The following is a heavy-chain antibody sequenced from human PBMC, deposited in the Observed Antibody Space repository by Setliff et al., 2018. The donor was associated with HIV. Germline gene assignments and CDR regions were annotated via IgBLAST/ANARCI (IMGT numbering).Heavy chain of an antibody. CDR3: ARGSSWQYYYYYYMDV. V-gene: IGHV4-59*01. CDR1: GGSISSYY. D-gene: IGHD6-13*01. Sequence: SETLSLTCTVSGGSISSYYWSWIRQPPGKGLEWIGYIYYSGSTNYNPSLKSRVTISVDTSKNQFSLKLSSVTAADAAVYYCARGSSWQYYYYYYMDVWGKGTTVTVSS. J-gene: IGHJ6*03. CDR2: IYYSGST.